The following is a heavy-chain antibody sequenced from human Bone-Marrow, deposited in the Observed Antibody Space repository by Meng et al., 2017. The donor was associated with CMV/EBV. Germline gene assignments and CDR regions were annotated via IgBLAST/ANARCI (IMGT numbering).Heavy chain of an antibody. CDR2: IFSNDEK. V-gene: IGHV2-26*01. Sequence: SGPTLVKPTETLTLTCTVSGFSLSNARMGVSWIRQPPGKALEWLAHIFSNDEKSYSASLKSRLTISKDTSKSQVVLTMTNMDPVDTATYYCARILKDAPYYFDYWGQGTLVTVSS. CDR3: ARILKDAPYYFDY. J-gene: IGHJ4*02. CDR1: GFSLSNARMG.